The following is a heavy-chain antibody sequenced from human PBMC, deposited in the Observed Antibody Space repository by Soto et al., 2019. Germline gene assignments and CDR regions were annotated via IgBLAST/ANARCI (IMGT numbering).Heavy chain of an antibody. CDR1: GGTFSSYT. D-gene: IGHD4-17*01. V-gene: IGHV1-69*02. CDR2: IIPILGIA. Sequence: SVKVSCKASGGTFSSYTISWVRQAPGQGLEWMGRIIPILGIANYAQKFQGRVTITADKSTSTAYMELSSLRSEDTAVYYCARRTVYGDYGHFDYWGQGTLVTVSS. J-gene: IGHJ4*02. CDR3: ARRTVYGDYGHFDY.